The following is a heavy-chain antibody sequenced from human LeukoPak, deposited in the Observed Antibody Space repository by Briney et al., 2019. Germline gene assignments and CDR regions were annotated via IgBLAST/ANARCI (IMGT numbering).Heavy chain of an antibody. CDR2: IYYSGST. Sequence: SETLSLTCTVSGGSISSYYWSWIRQPPGKGLEWIGYIYYSGSTNYNPSLKSRVTTSVDTSKNQFSLKLSSVTAADTAVYYCARGGGTMVRGVNPFDYWGQGTLVTVSS. D-gene: IGHD3-10*01. V-gene: IGHV4-59*01. J-gene: IGHJ4*02. CDR1: GGSISSYY. CDR3: ARGGGTMVRGVNPFDY.